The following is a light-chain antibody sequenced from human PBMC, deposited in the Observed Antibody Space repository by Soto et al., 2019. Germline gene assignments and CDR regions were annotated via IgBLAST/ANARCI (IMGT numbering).Light chain of an antibody. V-gene: IGKV1-33*01. CDR2: DAS. CDR1: QDISNF. CDR3: QQFDILPT. Sequence: DIPMTQSPSSLSASVGDRVTITCQAGQDISNFLNWYQQKPGKAPKLLIYDASYLEEAVPSRSSGSGSGTAFTFTITSRQTEDIATYYCQQFDILPTLGQGPNWRSN. J-gene: IGKJ2*01.